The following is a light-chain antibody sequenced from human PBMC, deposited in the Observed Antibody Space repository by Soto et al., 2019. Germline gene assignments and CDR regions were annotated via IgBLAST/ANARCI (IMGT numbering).Light chain of an antibody. CDR3: QQYNTCPGT. V-gene: IGKV3-15*01. J-gene: IGKJ1*01. Sequence: EIVLTQSPGTLSVSPGERATLSCRASQSVSSKLAWYQQKPGQAPRLLFYGASTGATGIPARFSGSGSETEFTLSISSLQSEDFAVYYCQQYNTCPGTFGQGTKVDIK. CDR1: QSVSSK. CDR2: GAS.